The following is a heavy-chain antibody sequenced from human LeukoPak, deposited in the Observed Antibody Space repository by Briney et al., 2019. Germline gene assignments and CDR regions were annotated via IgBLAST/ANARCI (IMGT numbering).Heavy chain of an antibody. CDR3: ATVGVLWFREGYFDY. J-gene: IGHJ4*02. V-gene: IGHV1-24*01. Sequence: ASVKVSCKVSGYTRTELSMHWVRQAPGKGLEWMGGFDPEDGETINAQKFQGRVTMTEDTSTDTAYMELSSLRSGDTAVYYCATVGVLWFREGYFDYWGQGTLVTVSS. D-gene: IGHD3-10*01. CDR1: GYTRTELS. CDR2: FDPEDGET.